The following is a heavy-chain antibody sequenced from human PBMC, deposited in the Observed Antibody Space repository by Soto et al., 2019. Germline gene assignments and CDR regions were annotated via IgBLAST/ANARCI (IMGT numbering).Heavy chain of an antibody. J-gene: IGHJ4*02. V-gene: IGHV1-69*08. CDR3: ARDSPIRRRFSGYDAIDY. D-gene: IGHD5-12*01. CDR1: GGAFTNDI. CDR2: IIPLLDIT. Sequence: QVQLVQSGAEVKKPGSSVKVSCKASGGAFTNDIITWVRQAPGQGLEWMGRIIPLLDITNYAQKFQGRVTITEDKSTSTAYMELNSLISEDTAVYYCARDSPIRRRFSGYDAIDYWGQGALVTVSS.